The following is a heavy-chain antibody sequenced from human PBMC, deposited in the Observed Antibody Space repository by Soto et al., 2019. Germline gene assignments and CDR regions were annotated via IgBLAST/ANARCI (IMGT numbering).Heavy chain of an antibody. CDR1: GGSFSGYY. Sequence: SETLSLTCAVYGGSFSGYYWSWIRQPPGKGLEWIGEINHSGSTNYNPSLKSRVTISVDTSKNQFSLKLSSVTAADTAVYYCARVYYDCWSGPYYYYYYMDVWGKGTTVTVSS. CDR2: INHSGST. D-gene: IGHD3-3*01. J-gene: IGHJ6*03. CDR3: ARVYYDCWSGPYYYYYYMDV. V-gene: IGHV4-34*01.